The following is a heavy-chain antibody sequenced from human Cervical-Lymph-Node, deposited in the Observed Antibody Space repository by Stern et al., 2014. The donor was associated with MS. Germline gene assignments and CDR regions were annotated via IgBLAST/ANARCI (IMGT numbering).Heavy chain of an antibody. J-gene: IGHJ4*02. D-gene: IGHD1-26*01. CDR3: ARETTGSLLGY. CDR1: GGSFNTYY. Sequence: QVQLQQWGAGLLKPSETLSLTCAVYGGSFNTYYWSWIRQPPGKGLEWIGEINHSGDTNYTPSLKSRVTLSVDMSKMQFSLKLSSVTAADTAVYYCARETTGSLLGYWGQGTLVTVSS. V-gene: IGHV4-34*01. CDR2: INHSGDT.